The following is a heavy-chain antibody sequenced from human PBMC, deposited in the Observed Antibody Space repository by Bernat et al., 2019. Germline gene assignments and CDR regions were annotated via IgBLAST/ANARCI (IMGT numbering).Heavy chain of an antibody. CDR1: GYTFTSYY. V-gene: IGHV1-46*01. CDR3: AQGANSSPVAVWVH. CDR2: INPSSGTT. D-gene: IGHD6-19*01. J-gene: IGHJ1*01. Sequence: QVQLVQSGAEVKKPGASVKVSCKASGYTFTSYYIHWVRQAPGQGLEWMGIINPSSGTTSYAQKYQGRVTMTRETATRTAYMEMSSQRSEDAAVFYCAQGANSSPVAVWVHWGQGTLVTVSA.